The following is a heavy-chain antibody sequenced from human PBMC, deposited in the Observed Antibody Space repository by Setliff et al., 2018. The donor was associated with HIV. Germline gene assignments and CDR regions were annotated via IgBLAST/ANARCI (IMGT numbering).Heavy chain of an antibody. CDR1: GFTFSNFA. V-gene: IGHV3-30*02. CDR3: AHRPNSGYDLNFDY. J-gene: IGHJ4*02. D-gene: IGHD5-12*01. Sequence: PGGSLRLSCAASGFTFSNFAMHWVRQAPGKGLEWVAVIWYDGSNQNYADSVKGRLTISRDNSNDILHLQMNSLTPEDTAVYHCAHRPNSGYDLNFDYWGQGIQVTVSS. CDR2: IWYDGSNQ.